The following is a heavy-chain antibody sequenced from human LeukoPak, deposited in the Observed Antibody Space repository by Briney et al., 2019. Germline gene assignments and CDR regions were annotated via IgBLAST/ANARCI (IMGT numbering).Heavy chain of an antibody. CDR3: ARGALTATTGFVLYYYYYMDV. CDR1: GGSFSGYY. D-gene: IGHD4-17*01. J-gene: IGHJ6*03. Sequence: SETLSLTCAVYGGSFSGYYWSWIRQPPGKGLEWIGEINHSGSTNYNPSLKSRVTISVDTSKNQFSLKLSSVTAADTAVYYCARGALTATTGFVLYYYYYMDVWGKGTTVTVSS. CDR2: INHSGST. V-gene: IGHV4-34*01.